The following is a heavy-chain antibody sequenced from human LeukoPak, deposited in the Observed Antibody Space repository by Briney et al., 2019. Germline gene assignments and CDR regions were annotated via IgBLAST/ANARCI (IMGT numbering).Heavy chain of an antibody. V-gene: IGHV1-69*10. Sequence: SVKLSCKASGFTFSSYTISWVRQAPGQGLEWMGGIIHILGIANYAQKFKGRVTITADKSTSTAYMEMSSLRSEDTAVYYCAIYCLPHTAMVTDPYGMDVWGQGTTVTVSS. J-gene: IGHJ6*02. CDR3: AIYCLPHTAMVTDPYGMDV. CDR1: GFTFSSYT. CDR2: IIHILGIA. D-gene: IGHD5-18*01.